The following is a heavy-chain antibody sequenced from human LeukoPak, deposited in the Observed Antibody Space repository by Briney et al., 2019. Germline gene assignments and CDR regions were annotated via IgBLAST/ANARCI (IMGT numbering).Heavy chain of an antibody. CDR1: GGSFSGYY. D-gene: IGHD6-13*01. CDR2: INHSGSN. CDR3: ARARYSRSLGV. Sequence: SGTLSLTCAVYGGSFSGYYWSWIRQPPGKGLEWIGEINHSGSNNYNPSLKSRGTISVDKSKNQFSVKLSSVTAADTAVYYCARARYSRSLGVWGQGTLVTVS. J-gene: IGHJ4*02. V-gene: IGHV4-34*01.